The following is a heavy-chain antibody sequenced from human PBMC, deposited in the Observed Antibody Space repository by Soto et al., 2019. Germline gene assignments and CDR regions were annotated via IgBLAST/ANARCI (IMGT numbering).Heavy chain of an antibody. J-gene: IGHJ5*02. D-gene: IGHD2-15*01. CDR2: MYHSGST. CDR3: ARAHCSGGSCYSVQHWFDP. CDR1: GGSIGGSNW. Sequence: QVQLQESGPGLVKPSGTLSLTCAVSGGSIGGSNWWSWVRQPPGKGLEWIGEMYHSGSTNHNPSLKSRVTISVDKSKNQFSLKLSSVTAADTAVYYCARAHCSGGSCYSVQHWFDPWGQGTLVTVSS. V-gene: IGHV4-4*02.